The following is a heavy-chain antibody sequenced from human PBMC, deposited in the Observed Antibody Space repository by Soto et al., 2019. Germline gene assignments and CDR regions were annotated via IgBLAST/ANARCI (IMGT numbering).Heavy chain of an antibody. CDR1: GYTFTSYY. Sequence: ASVKVSCKASGYTFTSYYMHWVRQAPGQGLEWMGIINPSGGSTSYAQKFQGRVTMTRDTSTSTVYMELSSLRSEDTAVYYCARERQWLERAYAFDSWGQGTMVTV. J-gene: IGHJ3*02. CDR2: INPSGGST. V-gene: IGHV1-46*01. CDR3: ARERQWLERAYAFDS. D-gene: IGHD6-19*01.